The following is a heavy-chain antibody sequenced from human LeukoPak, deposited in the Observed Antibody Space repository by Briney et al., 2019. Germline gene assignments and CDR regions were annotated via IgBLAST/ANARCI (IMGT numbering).Heavy chain of an antibody. J-gene: IGHJ5*02. Sequence: GGSLRLSCAASGFTFSSYSMNWVRQAPGKGLEWVSSITSSSSSIYYAGSLKGRFTISRDNAKNSLYLQMNTLRAEDTAVYYCARSPDSTNWDNWFDPWGQGTLVTVSS. CDR2: ITSSSSSI. CDR3: ARSPDSTNWDNWFDP. D-gene: IGHD6-13*01. V-gene: IGHV3-21*01. CDR1: GFTFSSYS.